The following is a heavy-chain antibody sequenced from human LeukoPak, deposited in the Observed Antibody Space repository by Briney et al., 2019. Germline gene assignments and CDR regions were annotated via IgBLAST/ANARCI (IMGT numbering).Heavy chain of an antibody. CDR3: ARDPRPTTRAFDI. J-gene: IGHJ3*02. CDR2: ISSSSSYI. Sequence: GGSLRLSCAASGFTFSSYSMNWVRQAPGKGLEWVSSISSSSSYIYYADAVKGRFTISRDNAKNSLYLQMNSLRAEDTAVYYCARDPRPTTRAFDIWGQGTVVTVSS. CDR1: GFTFSSYS. D-gene: IGHD4-17*01. V-gene: IGHV3-21*01.